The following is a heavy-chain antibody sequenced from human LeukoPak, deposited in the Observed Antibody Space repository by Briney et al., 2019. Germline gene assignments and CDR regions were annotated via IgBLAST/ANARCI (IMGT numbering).Heavy chain of an antibody. CDR1: GYTFSGYY. D-gene: IGHD5-12*01. Sequence: ASVKVSCKASGYTFSGYYIHWVRQAPGQGLEWMGWVDDSGDTYYARNFQGRVTMTRDTSISTSYMDLSSLTSDDTAIYHCARGRGWLRLDFWGQGTLVTVSS. J-gene: IGHJ4*02. CDR3: ARGRGWLRLDF. V-gene: IGHV1-2*02. CDR2: VDDSGDT.